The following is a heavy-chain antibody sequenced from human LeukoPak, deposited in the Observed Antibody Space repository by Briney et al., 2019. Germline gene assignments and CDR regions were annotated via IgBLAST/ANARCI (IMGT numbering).Heavy chain of an antibody. CDR1: GYTFTSYD. CDR2: MNPNSGNT. J-gene: IGHJ5*02. V-gene: IGHV1-8*03. D-gene: IGHD3-10*01. CDR3: ARGKRLKWFGELLDWFDP. Sequence: ASVKVSCKASGYTFTSYDINWVRQATGQGLEWMGWMNPNSGNTGYAQKFQGRVTITRNSSISTAYMELSSLRSEDTAVYYCARGKRLKWFGELLDWFDPWGQGTLVTVSS.